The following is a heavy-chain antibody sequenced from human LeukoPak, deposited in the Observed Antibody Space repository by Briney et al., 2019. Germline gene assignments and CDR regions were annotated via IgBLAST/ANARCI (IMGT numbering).Heavy chain of an antibody. CDR2: IYYSGST. D-gene: IGHD2-15*01. Sequence: SETLSLTCTVSGGSISSYYWSWIRQPPGKGLEWIGYIYYSGSTYYNPSLKSRVTISVDTSKNQFSLKLSSVTAADTAVYYCARVSVDYYYYGMDVWGQGTTVTVSS. CDR1: GGSISSYY. V-gene: IGHV4-59*08. J-gene: IGHJ6*02. CDR3: ARVSVDYYYYGMDV.